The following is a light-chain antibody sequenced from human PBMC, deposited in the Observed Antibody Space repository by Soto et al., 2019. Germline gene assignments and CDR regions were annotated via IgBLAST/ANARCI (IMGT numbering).Light chain of an antibody. CDR1: QSVDSNY. CDR2: GAS. Sequence: EIVLTQSPGTLSLSPGERATLSCRASQSVDSNYLSWYQQKPGQGPRLLIYGASNRATDIPGRFSGSGSGTDFTLTISRLEPEDFAVYYCQQYGSSPRTFGQGTKLEIK. V-gene: IGKV3-20*01. CDR3: QQYGSSPRT. J-gene: IGKJ1*01.